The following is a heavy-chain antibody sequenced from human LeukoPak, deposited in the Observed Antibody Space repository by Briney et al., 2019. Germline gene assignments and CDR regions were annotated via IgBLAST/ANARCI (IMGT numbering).Heavy chain of an antibody. J-gene: IGHJ4*02. Sequence: GGSLRLSCAASGFTFRNYWMSWVRQVPGTGLEWVANIKQDGSDRNYVTSVRGRFTISRDNAESSLYLQMNSLRADDTAVYYCVRNLAVAGTCFDSWGQGTLVTVSS. V-gene: IGHV3-7*03. CDR1: GFTFRNYW. D-gene: IGHD6-19*01. CDR2: IKQDGSDR. CDR3: VRNLAVAGTCFDS.